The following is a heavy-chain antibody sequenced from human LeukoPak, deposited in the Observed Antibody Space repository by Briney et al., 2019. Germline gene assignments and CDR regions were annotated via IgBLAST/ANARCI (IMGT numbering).Heavy chain of an antibody. J-gene: IGHJ6*02. V-gene: IGHV3-7*01. Sequence: GGSLRLSCAASGFTLSNYWMNWVRQAPGKGLELVANINQDGSDKYYVDSVMGRFTISKDNAKNSVYLQMNSLRPEDTAIYYCAWYGVTHGLDVWGQGTTVTVSS. D-gene: IGHD3-10*01. CDR1: GFTLSNYW. CDR2: INQDGSDK. CDR3: AWYGVTHGLDV.